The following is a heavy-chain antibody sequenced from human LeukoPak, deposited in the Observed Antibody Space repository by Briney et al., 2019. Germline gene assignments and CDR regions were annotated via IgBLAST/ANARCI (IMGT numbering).Heavy chain of an antibody. CDR2: IYSGGSA. Sequence: SETLSLTCTVSGGSISGYYWSWIRQPPGMGLEWIGIIYSGGSANYNPSLKSRVTISVDTSKNHFSLKMTSMPAADTAVYYCARLAGGSGLDYWGQGTLVTVSS. V-gene: IGHV4-59*01. CDR3: ARLAGGSGLDY. CDR1: GGSISGYY. J-gene: IGHJ4*02. D-gene: IGHD6-19*01.